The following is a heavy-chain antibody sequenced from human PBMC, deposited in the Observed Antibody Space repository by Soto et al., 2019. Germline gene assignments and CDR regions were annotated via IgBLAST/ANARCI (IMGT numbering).Heavy chain of an antibody. CDR1: GGTFSSYT. Sequence: ASVKVSCKASGGTFSSYTISWVRQAPGQGLEWMGRIIPILGIANYAQKFQGRVTITADKSTSTAYMELSSLRSEDTAVYYCARGRIYDYGDYVDWFDPWGQGTLVTVSS. J-gene: IGHJ5*02. CDR2: IIPILGIA. V-gene: IGHV1-69*02. CDR3: ARGRIYDYGDYVDWFDP. D-gene: IGHD4-17*01.